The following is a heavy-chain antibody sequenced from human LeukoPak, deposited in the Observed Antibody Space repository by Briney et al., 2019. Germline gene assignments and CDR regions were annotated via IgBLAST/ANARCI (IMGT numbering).Heavy chain of an antibody. CDR3: ARDRELGY. Sequence: PSETLSLTCTVSGGSISSGSYYWSWIRQPPGKGLEWIGYIYNSGSTNYNPSLKSRVTISVDTSKNQFPLKLTSVTAADTAVYYCARDRELGYWGQGTLVTVSS. CDR2: IYNSGST. CDR1: GGSISSGSYY. D-gene: IGHD3-10*01. V-gene: IGHV4-61*01. J-gene: IGHJ4*02.